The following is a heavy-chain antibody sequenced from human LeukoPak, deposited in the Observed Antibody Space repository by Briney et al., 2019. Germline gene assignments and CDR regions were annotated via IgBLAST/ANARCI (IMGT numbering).Heavy chain of an antibody. CDR3: AKDPLASVDY. V-gene: IGHV3-30*18. D-gene: IGHD5-12*01. CDR2: VSYDGSDK. Sequence: GGSLRLSCAASGFTFSSYGMHWVRQAPGKGLEWVAVVSYDGSDKYYPDSVKGRFTISRDNSQNTLYMEMNSLRAEDTAVYYCAKDPLASVDYWGQGTLVTVSS. CDR1: GFTFSSYG. J-gene: IGHJ4*02.